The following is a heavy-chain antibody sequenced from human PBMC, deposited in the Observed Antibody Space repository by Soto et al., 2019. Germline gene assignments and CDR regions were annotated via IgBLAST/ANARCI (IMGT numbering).Heavy chain of an antibody. CDR3: TTEDPSWLRGLEY. J-gene: IGHJ4*02. D-gene: IGHD5-12*01. Sequence: EVQLVESGGGLVKPGESLRLSFEASGASFTNAWMNWVRQAPGKGLEGVGSIKTRIDSATTDYAAPVKGRFTISRDDSKNTLYLQMDSLKTEDTAVYYCTTEDPSWLRGLEYWGQGTLVTVSS. CDR1: GASFTNAW. V-gene: IGHV3-15*01. CDR2: IKTRIDSATT.